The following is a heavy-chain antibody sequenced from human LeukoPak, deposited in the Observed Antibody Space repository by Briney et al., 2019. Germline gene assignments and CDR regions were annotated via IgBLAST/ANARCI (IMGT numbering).Heavy chain of an antibody. V-gene: IGHV4-59*01. CDR2: IYHSGST. D-gene: IGHD3-3*01. J-gene: IGHJ4*02. CDR3: ARGGAYDFWSGSPFDY. CDR1: GGSISSYY. Sequence: SETLSLTCTVSGGSISSYYWSWLRQPPGKGLEWIGYIYHSGSTNYNPSLTSRVTISVDTSENQFSLKLSSVTAADTAVYYCARGGAYDFWSGSPFDYWGQGTLVTVSS.